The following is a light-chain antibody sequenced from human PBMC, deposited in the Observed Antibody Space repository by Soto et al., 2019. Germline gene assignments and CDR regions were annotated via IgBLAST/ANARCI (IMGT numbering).Light chain of an antibody. J-gene: IGLJ2*01. CDR3: QSYDSSLSAYVV. CDR2: GNS. Sequence: QSVLTQPPSVSGAQGQRVTISCTGSSSNIGAGYDVHWYQQLPGTAPKVLIYGNSNRPSGVPDRFSGSKSGTSASLAITGLQAEDEADYYCQSYDSSLSAYVVFGGGTKLTVL. CDR1: SSNIGAGYD. V-gene: IGLV1-40*01.